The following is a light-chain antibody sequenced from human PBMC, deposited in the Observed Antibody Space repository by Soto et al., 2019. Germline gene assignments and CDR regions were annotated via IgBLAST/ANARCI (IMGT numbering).Light chain of an antibody. CDR1: SSDVGGYNY. CDR2: DVS. J-gene: IGLJ1*01. V-gene: IGLV2-14*01. Sequence: QYALTQPASVSGSPGQSITISCTGTSSDVGGYNYVSWYQQHPGKAPKRMIYDVSNRPSGVSNRFSGSKSGNTASLTISGLQAEDEADYYCSSYTSSSTYVFGTGTKVTVL. CDR3: SSYTSSSTYV.